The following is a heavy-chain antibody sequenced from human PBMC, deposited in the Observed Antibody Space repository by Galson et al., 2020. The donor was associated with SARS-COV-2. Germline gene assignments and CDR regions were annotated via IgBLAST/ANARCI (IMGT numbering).Heavy chain of an antibody. CDR2: IYPVDSYP. V-gene: IGHV5-51*01. CDR3: AGHGASSGWYEGIDY. CDR1: GYSFTNYW. Sequence: GESLKISCRTSGYSFTNYWIGWVRQVPGKGLEWMGIIYPVDSYPIYSPSFQGQVTIPADKSISTAFLQWSSLKASDTAIYYCAGHGASSGWYEGIDYWGQGTLVTVSS. J-gene: IGHJ4*02. D-gene: IGHD6-19*01.